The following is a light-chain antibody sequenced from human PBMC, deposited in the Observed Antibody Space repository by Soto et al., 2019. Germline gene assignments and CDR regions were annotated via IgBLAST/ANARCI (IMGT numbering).Light chain of an antibody. CDR3: QQSYDMPWA. CDR1: QVISTS. V-gene: IGKV1-9*01. J-gene: IGKJ1*01. CDR2: AAS. Sequence: DIQLTQSPSFLSPSIGESVTITCGASQVISTSLAWYQVKPGRAPKLLIYAASTLESGVPSRFSATVSGTDFTLTISSLQPEDFATYSCQQSYDMPWAFGRGTKVDIK.